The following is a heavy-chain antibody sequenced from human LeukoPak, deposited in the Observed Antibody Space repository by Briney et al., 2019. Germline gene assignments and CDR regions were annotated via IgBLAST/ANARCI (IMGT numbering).Heavy chain of an antibody. V-gene: IGHV1-46*01. CDR3: ARALYGVLPGEYFQH. CDR2: INPSGGST. J-gene: IGHJ1*01. Sequence: ASVKVSCKASGYTFTSYYMHWVRQAPGQGLEWMGIINPSGGSTSYAQKFQGRVTMTRDTSTSTVYMELSSLRSEDTAVYYCARALYGVLPGEYFQHWGQGTLVTVSS. D-gene: IGHD4-17*01. CDR1: GYTFTSYY.